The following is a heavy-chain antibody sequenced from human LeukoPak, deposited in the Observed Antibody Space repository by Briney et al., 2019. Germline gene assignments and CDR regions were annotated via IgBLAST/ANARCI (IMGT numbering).Heavy chain of an antibody. CDR1: VYTFTSYG. Sequence: ASVKVSRKASVYTFTSYGISWVRQALGQGREWMGWISAYNGNTNYAQKLQGRVTMTTDTSTSAAYMELRSLRSDDGAVYYCARNIAADDAFDIWGQGTMVTVSS. CDR2: ISAYNGNT. CDR3: ARNIAADDAFDI. J-gene: IGHJ3*02. V-gene: IGHV1-18*01. D-gene: IGHD6-13*01.